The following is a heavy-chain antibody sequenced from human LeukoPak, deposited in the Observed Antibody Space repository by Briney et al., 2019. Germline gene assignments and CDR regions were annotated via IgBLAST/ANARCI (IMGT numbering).Heavy chain of an antibody. CDR3: ARVAVLRYFDWVDY. J-gene: IGHJ4*02. V-gene: IGHV3-21*01. CDR1: GFTFSSYS. D-gene: IGHD3-9*01. CDR2: ISNSSSYI. Sequence: GGSLRLSCAASGFTFSSYSMNWVRQAPGKGLEWVSYISNSSSYIYYADSVKRRFTISRDNAKNSLYLQMNSLRAEDTAVYYCARVAVLRYFDWVDYWGQGTLVTVSS.